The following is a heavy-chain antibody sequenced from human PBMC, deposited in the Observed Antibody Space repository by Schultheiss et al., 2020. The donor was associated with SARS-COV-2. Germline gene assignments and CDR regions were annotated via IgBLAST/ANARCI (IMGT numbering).Heavy chain of an antibody. CDR1: GYSISSGYY. CDR2: IYYSGST. J-gene: IGHJ6*03. Sequence: SETLSLTCAVSGYSISSGYYWGWIRQPPGKGLEWIGYIYYSGSTNYNPSLKSRVTISVDTSKNQFSLKLSSVTAADTAVYYCARGITIFAHYMDVWGKGTTVTVSS. CDR3: ARGITIFAHYMDV. D-gene: IGHD3-3*01. V-gene: IGHV4-61*01.